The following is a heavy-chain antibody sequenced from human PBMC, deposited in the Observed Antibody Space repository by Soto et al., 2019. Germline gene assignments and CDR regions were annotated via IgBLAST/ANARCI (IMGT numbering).Heavy chain of an antibody. CDR3: ARITEKRGFFDY. Sequence: SETLSLTCTVSGGSMSFYYWSWIRQPPGRGLEWIGYIYYSGSTNYNPSLKSRVTISVDTSKNQFSLKLSSLTAADTAVYYCARITEKRGFFDYWGQGILVTVSS. J-gene: IGHJ4*02. CDR1: GGSMSFYY. V-gene: IGHV4-59*01. CDR2: IYYSGST.